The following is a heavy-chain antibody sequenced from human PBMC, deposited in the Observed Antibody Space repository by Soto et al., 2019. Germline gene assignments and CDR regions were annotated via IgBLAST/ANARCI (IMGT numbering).Heavy chain of an antibody. CDR2: ISPYSGNT. CDR3: EMVDDYVTPTPQDV. J-gene: IGHJ6*02. CDR1: GYIFVNYG. V-gene: IGHV1-18*01. Sequence: QVQLVQSGDEVRKPGSSVKVSCKAPGYIFVNYGIAWGRRAPGQGLEWMGWISPYSGNTRYASKVQGRLTMTTDTCTSTAYMDLGGLTSGDTAVYYCEMVDDYVTPTPQDVWGQGTTVTVSS. D-gene: IGHD3-16*01.